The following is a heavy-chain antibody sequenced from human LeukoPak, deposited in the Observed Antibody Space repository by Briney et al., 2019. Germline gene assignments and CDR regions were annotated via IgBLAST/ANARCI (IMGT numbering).Heavy chain of an antibody. CDR1: GYTFTSYD. J-gene: IGHJ6*03. V-gene: IGHV1-8*01. D-gene: IGHD6-19*01. Sequence: ASVKVSCKASGYTFTSYDINWVRQATGQGLEWIGWMNPNSGNTGYAQKFQGRVTMTRNTSISTAYMELSSLRSEDTAVYYCARGQRQWLVYYYYYMDVWGKGTTVTVSS. CDR3: ARGQRQWLVYYYYYMDV. CDR2: MNPNSGNT.